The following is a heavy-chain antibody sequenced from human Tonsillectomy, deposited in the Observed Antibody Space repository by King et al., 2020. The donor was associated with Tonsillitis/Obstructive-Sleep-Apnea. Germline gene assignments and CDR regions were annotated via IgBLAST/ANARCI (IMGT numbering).Heavy chain of an antibody. J-gene: IGHJ4*02. Sequence: VQLVESGGGLVQPGGSLRLSCAASGFTFSNYAMSWVRRAPGRGLEWFSAITGNGAAADYADSVKGRFTIPRDNSMNTLFLQMNSLRAEDTAVYYCAKRFYTSSGHFDSWGQGTLVAVSS. V-gene: IGHV3-23*04. CDR1: GFTFSNYA. D-gene: IGHD6-6*01. CDR3: AKRFYTSSGHFDS. CDR2: ITGNGAAA.